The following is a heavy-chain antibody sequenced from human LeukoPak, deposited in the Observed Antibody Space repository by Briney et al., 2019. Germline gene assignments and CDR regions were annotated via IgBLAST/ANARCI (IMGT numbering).Heavy chain of an antibody. CDR2: IFPSGGEI. Sequence: GGSLGLSCAASGFPFSTFAMIWVRQPPGKGLEWVSSIFPSGGEIHYADSVRGRLTISRDNSKSTLSLQMNSLRAEDTAIYYCATYRQVLLPFESWGQGTLVTVSS. CDR3: ATYRQVLLPFES. V-gene: IGHV3-23*01. CDR1: GFPFSTFA. D-gene: IGHD2-8*02. J-gene: IGHJ4*02.